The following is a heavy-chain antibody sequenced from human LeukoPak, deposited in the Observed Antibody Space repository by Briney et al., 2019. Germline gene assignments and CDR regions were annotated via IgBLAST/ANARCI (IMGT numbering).Heavy chain of an antibody. CDR3: VISSGWKGGYYFDF. CDR1: GFTFSSYE. J-gene: IGHJ4*02. CDR2: ISSSGSTI. V-gene: IGHV3-48*03. Sequence: PGGSLRLSCAASGFTFSSYEMNWVRQAPGKGLEWVSYISSSGSTIYYADSVKGRFTISRDNAKNSLYLQMNSLRAEDTAVYYCVISSGWKGGYYFDFWGQGTLVTVSS. D-gene: IGHD6-19*01.